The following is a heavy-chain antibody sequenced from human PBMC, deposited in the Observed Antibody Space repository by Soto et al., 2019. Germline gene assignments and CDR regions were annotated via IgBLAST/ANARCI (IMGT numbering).Heavy chain of an antibody. CDR2: MNPNSGNT. J-gene: IGHJ3*02. V-gene: IGHV1-8*01. CDR3: ARAGYYDFWSGYYTFDI. D-gene: IGHD3-3*01. Sequence: ASVKVSCKASGYTFTSYDINWVRQATGQGLEWMGWMNPNSGNTGYAQKFQGRVTMTRNTSISTAYMELSSLRSEDTAVYYCARAGYYDFWSGYYTFDIWGQGTMVTVSS. CDR1: GYTFTSYD.